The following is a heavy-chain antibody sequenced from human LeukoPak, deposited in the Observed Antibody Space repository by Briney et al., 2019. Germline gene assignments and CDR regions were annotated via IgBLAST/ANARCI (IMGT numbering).Heavy chain of an antibody. V-gene: IGHV1-69*05. CDR2: IIPIFGTA. CDR3: ARGLTGTLQTTVGAFDI. CDR1: GYTFTSYG. Sequence: ASVKVSCKASGYTFTSYGISWVRQAPGQGLEWMGGIIPIFGTANYAQKFQGRVTITTDESTSTAYMELSSLRSEDTAVYYCARGLTGTLQTTVGAFDIWGQGTMVTVSS. D-gene: IGHD1-20*01. J-gene: IGHJ3*02.